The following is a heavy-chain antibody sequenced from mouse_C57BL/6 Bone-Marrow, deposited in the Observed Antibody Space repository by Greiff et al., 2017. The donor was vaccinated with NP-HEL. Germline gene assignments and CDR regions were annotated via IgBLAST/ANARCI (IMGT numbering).Heavy chain of an antibody. CDR2: ISSGGSYT. D-gene: IGHD1-1*02. Sequence: EVKVVESGGDLVKPGGSLKLSCAASGFNFSSYGMSWVRQTPDKRLEWVATISSGGSYTYYPDSLKGRFTISRDNAKNTLYLQMSSLKSKETSMYSCASPYGIGWALDYWGQGTSVTVSS. J-gene: IGHJ4*01. CDR3: ASPYGIGWALDY. V-gene: IGHV5-6*01. CDR1: GFNFSSYG.